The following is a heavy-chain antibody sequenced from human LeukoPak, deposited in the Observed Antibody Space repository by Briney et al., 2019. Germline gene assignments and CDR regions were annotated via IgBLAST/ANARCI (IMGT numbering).Heavy chain of an antibody. D-gene: IGHD1-26*01. CDR1: GYGFMNYA. Sequence: ASVKVSCKTSGYGFMNYAVQWVRQAPGERLEWMGWVNAGNGDTRYSPEFQGRVTIARDTSASTVYMELSSLTSADAATYYCARGRWVGTTQAYYLDFWGQGTLVTVSS. CDR3: ARGRWVGTTQAYYLDF. CDR2: VNAGNGDT. V-gene: IGHV1-3*01. J-gene: IGHJ4*02.